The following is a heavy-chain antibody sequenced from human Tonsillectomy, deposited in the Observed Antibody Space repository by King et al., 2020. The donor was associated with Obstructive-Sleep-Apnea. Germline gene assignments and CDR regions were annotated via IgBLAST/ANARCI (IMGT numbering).Heavy chain of an antibody. V-gene: IGHV3-30-3*01. D-gene: IGHD1-26*01. CDR1: GFTFSSYA. J-gene: IGHJ6*02. Sequence: VQLVESGGGVVQPGRSLRLSCAASGFTFSSYAVHWGRQAPGKGLEWGTVISYDGSNKYYADSVKGRFTISRDKSKNTLYLQMNSLRAEDTAVYYCARGRDGGSYYYYGMDVWGQGTTVTVSS. CDR2: ISYDGSNK. CDR3: ARGRDGGSYYYYGMDV.